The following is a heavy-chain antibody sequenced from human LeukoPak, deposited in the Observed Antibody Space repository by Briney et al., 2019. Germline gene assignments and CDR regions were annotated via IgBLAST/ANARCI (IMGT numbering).Heavy chain of an antibody. V-gene: IGHV3-21*01. CDR3: AGLLWFGELLYHGVGDAFDI. J-gene: IGHJ3*02. CDR2: ISSSSSYI. CDR1: GFTFSSYS. Sequence: PGGSLRLSCAASGFTFSSYSMNWVRQAPGKGLEWVSSISSSSSYIYYADSVKGRFTISRDNAKNSLYLQMNSLRAEDTAVYYCAGLLWFGELLYHGVGDAFDIWGQGTMVTVSS. D-gene: IGHD3-10*01.